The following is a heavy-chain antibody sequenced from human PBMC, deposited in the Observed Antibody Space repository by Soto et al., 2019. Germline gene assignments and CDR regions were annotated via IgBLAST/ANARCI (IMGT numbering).Heavy chain of an antibody. Sequence: SETLSLTCAVYGGSFSGYYWSWIRQPPGKGLEWIGEINHSGSTNYNPSLKSRVTISVDTSKNQFSLKLSSVTAADTAVYYCARVGPIRTPTVTRYYYSYMDVWGKGTTVTVSS. J-gene: IGHJ6*03. CDR2: INHSGST. CDR3: ARVGPIRTPTVTRYYYSYMDV. CDR1: GGSFSGYY. V-gene: IGHV4-34*01. D-gene: IGHD4-17*01.